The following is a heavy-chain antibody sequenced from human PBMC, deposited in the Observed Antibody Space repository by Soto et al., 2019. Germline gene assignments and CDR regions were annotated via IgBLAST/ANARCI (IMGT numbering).Heavy chain of an antibody. D-gene: IGHD2-15*01. CDR3: ARGYCSGGSCLPTPFDY. V-gene: IGHV3-74*01. CDR1: GFIFSSYW. J-gene: IGHJ4*02. CDR2: INSDGSST. Sequence: EVQLVESGGDVVQPGGSLRLSCAASGFIFSSYWMHWVRQAPGKGLVWVSRINSDGSSTSYADSVKGRFTISRDNAKNTLFLQMNSLRAEDTAVYYCARGYCSGGSCLPTPFDYWGQGTVVTVSS.